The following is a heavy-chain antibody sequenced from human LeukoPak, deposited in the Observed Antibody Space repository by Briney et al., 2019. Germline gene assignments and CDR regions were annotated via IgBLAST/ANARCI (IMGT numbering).Heavy chain of an antibody. CDR1: EFTFSSYA. CDR3: ARVISTTYKYMDG. D-gene: IGHD2-21*01. CDR2: ITDSGSIT. V-gene: IGHV3-23*01. Sequence: GGSLRLSCAASEFTFSSYAMRWVRQAPGRGLEWVSTITDSGSITYYADSVKGRFTISRDNSKNTLYLQMNSLRAEDTALYFCARVISTTYKYMDGWGQGTPVTVSS. J-gene: IGHJ6*02.